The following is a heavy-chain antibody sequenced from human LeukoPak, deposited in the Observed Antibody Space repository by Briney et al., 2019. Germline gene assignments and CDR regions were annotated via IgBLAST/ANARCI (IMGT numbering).Heavy chain of an antibody. Sequence: GESLKISCKGSDYSFTSYWISWVRQMPGKGLEWMGIIYPGDSDTRYRPSFQGQVTISADKSISTAYLQWSSLKASDTAMYYCARPGALDGVAAWGQGTLVTVSS. CDR3: ARPGALDGVAA. CDR2: IYPGDSDT. V-gene: IGHV5-51*01. CDR1: DYSFTSYW. D-gene: IGHD3/OR15-3a*01. J-gene: IGHJ5*02.